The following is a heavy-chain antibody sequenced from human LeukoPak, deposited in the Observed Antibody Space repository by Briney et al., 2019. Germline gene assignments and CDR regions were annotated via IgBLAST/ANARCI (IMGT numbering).Heavy chain of an antibody. CDR3: ARAPPTYYYDSSGYWGANYFDY. CDR2: INHSGST. V-gene: IGHV4-34*01. CDR1: GGSFSGYY. Sequence: SETLSLTCAVYGGSFSGYYWSWIRQPPGKGLEWIGEINHSGSTNYNPSLKSRVTISVDTSKNQFSLKLSSVTAADTAVYYCARAPPTYYYDSSGYWGANYFDYWGQGTLVTVSS. D-gene: IGHD3-22*01. J-gene: IGHJ4*02.